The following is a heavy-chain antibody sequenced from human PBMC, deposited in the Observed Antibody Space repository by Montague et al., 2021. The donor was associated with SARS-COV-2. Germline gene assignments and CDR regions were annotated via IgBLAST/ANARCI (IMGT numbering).Heavy chain of an antibody. D-gene: IGHD3-10*01. CDR1: GGSISSYRYN. V-gene: IGHV4-39*02. CDR3: ARDYDGSGGYYFGEFDY. J-gene: IGHJ4*02. CDR2: IYYSASN. Sequence: SETLSLTCTVSGGSISSYRYNWVWIRPPTGKGLEWNGSIYYSASNYSNLTLKSRVTISVDTTKNQLSLKLGSVTAADTAVYYCARDYDGSGGYYFGEFDYWGQGTLVTVSS.